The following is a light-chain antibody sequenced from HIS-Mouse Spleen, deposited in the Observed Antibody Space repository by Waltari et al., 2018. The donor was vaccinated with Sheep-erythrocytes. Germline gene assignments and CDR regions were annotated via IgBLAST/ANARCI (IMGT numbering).Light chain of an antibody. CDR2: AAS. Sequence: DIQMTQSPSSVSASVGDRVTLTCRASQGISSWLDWYQQKPGKAPKLLIYAASSLQSGVPSRFSGSGSGTDFTLTISSLQPEDFATYYCQQANSFPITFGQGTRLEIK. J-gene: IGKJ5*01. CDR3: QQANSFPIT. CDR1: QGISSW. V-gene: IGKV1-12*01.